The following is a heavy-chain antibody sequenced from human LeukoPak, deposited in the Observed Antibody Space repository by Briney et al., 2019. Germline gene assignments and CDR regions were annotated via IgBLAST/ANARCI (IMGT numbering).Heavy chain of an antibody. CDR2: IFYSGNI. Sequence: PSQTLSLTCTVSGGSISSGDSHWGWIRHPPGKGLEWIGYIFYSGNIYYNPSLKSRLTISLDMSKNQFSLKLISVTAADTAVYYCARAPGVAEVGRLDLWGRGTLVTVSS. CDR3: ARAPGVAEVGRLDL. CDR1: GGSISSGDSH. D-gene: IGHD7-27*01. J-gene: IGHJ2*01. V-gene: IGHV4-30-4*01.